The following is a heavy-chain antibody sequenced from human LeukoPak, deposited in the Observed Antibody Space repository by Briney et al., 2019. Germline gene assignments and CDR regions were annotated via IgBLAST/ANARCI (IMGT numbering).Heavy chain of an antibody. CDR1: GFTFGDYA. V-gene: IGHV3-49*04. J-gene: IGHJ6*02. Sequence: GGSLRLSCTASGFTFGDYAMSWVRQAPGKGLEWVGFIRSEAYGGTTEYAASVKGRFTISRDDSKSIAYLQMNSLKTEDTAVYYCTRGPAVVVVVAATRDYYYYGMDVWGQGTTVTVSS. D-gene: IGHD2-15*01. CDR3: TRGPAVVVVVAATRDYYYYGMDV. CDR2: IRSEAYGGTT.